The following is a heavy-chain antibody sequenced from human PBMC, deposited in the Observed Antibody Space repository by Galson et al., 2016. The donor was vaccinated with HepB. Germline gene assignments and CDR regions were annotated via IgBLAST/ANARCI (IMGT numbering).Heavy chain of an antibody. J-gene: IGHJ6*02. Sequence: SLRLSCAASGFTFSGYWMNWVRQAPGKGLEWVADIEKDGSREFYVGSVKGRFSISRDNRKKSLYLQMNDLRGEDTAVYFCARGVDPPMAGEWYYGMDVWGQGTTVTVSS. CDR2: IEKDGSRE. V-gene: IGHV3-7*01. CDR3: ARGVDPPMAGEWYYGMDV. D-gene: IGHD3-10*02. CDR1: GFTFSGYW.